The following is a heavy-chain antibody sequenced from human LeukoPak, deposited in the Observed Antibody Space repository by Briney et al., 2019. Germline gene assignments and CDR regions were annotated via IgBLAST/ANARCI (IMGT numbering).Heavy chain of an antibody. J-gene: IGHJ4*02. D-gene: IGHD3-22*01. CDR2: IYWNDDK. CDR1: GFSLSTSGVG. V-gene: IGHV2-5*01. Sequence: SGPTLVKPTQTLTLTCTFSGFSLSTSGVGVGWIRQPPGKALEWLALIYWNDDKRYSPSLKSRLTITKDTSKNQVVLTMTNMDPVDTATYYCAHSGDQTYYYDSSGYDFDYWGQGTLVTVSS. CDR3: AHSGDQTYYYDSSGYDFDY.